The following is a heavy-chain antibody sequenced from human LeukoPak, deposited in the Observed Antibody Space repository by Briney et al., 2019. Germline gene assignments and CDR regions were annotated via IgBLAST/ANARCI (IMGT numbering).Heavy chain of an antibody. Sequence: SETLSLTCTVSGGSVSSYYWSWIRQPAGKGLEWIGHLYTSGSTNYNPSLKSRVTMSVDTSTNQFSLKLSSVTAADTAVYYCASADEDLFDYWGQGTLVTVSS. V-gene: IGHV4-4*07. CDR2: LYTSGST. CDR1: GGSVSSYY. J-gene: IGHJ4*02. D-gene: IGHD2-15*01. CDR3: ASADEDLFDY.